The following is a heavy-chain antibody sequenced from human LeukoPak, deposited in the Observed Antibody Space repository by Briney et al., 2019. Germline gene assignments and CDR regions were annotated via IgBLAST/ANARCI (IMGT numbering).Heavy chain of an antibody. J-gene: IGHJ4*02. D-gene: IGHD3-10*01. CDR2: INGRGGST. V-gene: IGHV3-23*01. CDR3: AKDDYGSGSYCDY. Sequence: GGSLRLSCQASGVTFSVSAMSWVRQAPGKGLEWVSGINGRGGSTFYADSVKGRFTISRDNSKDTLYLQMNSLRAEDTAVYYCAKDDYGSGSYCDYWGQGTLVTVSS. CDR1: GVTFSVSA.